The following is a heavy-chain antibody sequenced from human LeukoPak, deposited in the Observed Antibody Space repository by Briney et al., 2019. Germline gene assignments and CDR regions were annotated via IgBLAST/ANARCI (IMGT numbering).Heavy chain of an antibody. CDR3: ARDPSGSYSFYFDY. CDR1: GFTFSSFT. V-gene: IGHV3-21*01. D-gene: IGHD1-26*01. CDR2: ISSSSSYI. Sequence: GGSLRLSCAASGFTFSSFTMNWVRQAPGKGLEWVSSISSSSSYIYYADSVKGRLTISRDNAKNSLYLQMNSLRAEDTAVYYCARDPSGSYSFYFDYWGQGTLVTVSS. J-gene: IGHJ4*02.